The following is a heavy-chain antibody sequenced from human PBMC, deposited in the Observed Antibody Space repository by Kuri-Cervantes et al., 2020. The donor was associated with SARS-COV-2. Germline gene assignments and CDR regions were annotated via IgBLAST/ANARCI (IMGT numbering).Heavy chain of an antibody. CDR1: GFTFSDYD. V-gene: IGHV3-33*08. CDR2: IWYDGRNT. Sequence: GGSLRLSCASSGFTFSDYDMHWVRQAPGKGLEWVAVIWYDGRNTYYTGSVKGRFTISRDNSKNMLYLEVNGLRAEDTAVYYCARSTPFRRLVVISQGGAFDIWGQGTMVTVSS. D-gene: IGHD3-22*01. CDR3: ARSTPFRRLVVISQGGAFDI. J-gene: IGHJ3*02.